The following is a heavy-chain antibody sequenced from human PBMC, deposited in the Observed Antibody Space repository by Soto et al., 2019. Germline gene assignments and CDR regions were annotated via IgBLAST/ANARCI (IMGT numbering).Heavy chain of an antibody. Sequence: EVQLVESGGGLVKPGGSLRLSCAASGFTFSSYSMNWVRQAPGKGLEWVSSISSSSSYIYYADSVKGRFTISRDNAKNSMNLQMNSLRAEDTAVYYCAREQPGYSYGYGLGYWGQGTLGTVSS. J-gene: IGHJ4*02. CDR1: GFTFSSYS. D-gene: IGHD5-18*01. CDR2: ISSSSSYI. CDR3: AREQPGYSYGYGLGY. V-gene: IGHV3-21*01.